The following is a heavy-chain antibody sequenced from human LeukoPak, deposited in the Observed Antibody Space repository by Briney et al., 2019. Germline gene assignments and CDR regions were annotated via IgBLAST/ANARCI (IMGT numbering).Heavy chain of an antibody. CDR3: ARVYSYGLFDY. D-gene: IGHD5-18*01. CDR2: INHSGST. Sequence: PSETLSLTCAVYGGSFSGYYWSWIRQPPGKGLEWIGEINHSGSTNYNPSLKSRVTISVDTSKNQFSLKLSSVTAADTAVYYCARVYSYGLFDYWGQGTLVTVSS. V-gene: IGHV4-34*01. J-gene: IGHJ4*02. CDR1: GGSFSGYY.